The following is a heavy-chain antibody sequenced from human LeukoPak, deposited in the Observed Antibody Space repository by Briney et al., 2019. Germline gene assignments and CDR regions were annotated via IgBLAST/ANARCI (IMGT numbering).Heavy chain of an antibody. D-gene: IGHD1-26*01. J-gene: IGHJ4*02. Sequence: SVKVSCKASGGTFSSYAISWVRQAPGQGLEWMGGIIPIFGTANYAQKFQGRVTITTDESTSTAYMELSSLRSEDTAVYYCASSTSGSYARSDYWGQGTLVTVSS. CDR1: GGTFSSYA. CDR3: ASSTSGSYARSDY. V-gene: IGHV1-69*05. CDR2: IIPIFGTA.